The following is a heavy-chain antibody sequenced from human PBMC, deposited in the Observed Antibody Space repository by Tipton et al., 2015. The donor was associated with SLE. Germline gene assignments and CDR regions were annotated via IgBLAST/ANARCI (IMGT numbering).Heavy chain of an antibody. V-gene: IGHV4-59*01. CDR2: IYYSGST. J-gene: IGHJ6*04. CDR1: GGSISSYY. CDR3: AMNPGRSGRLDV. Sequence: GLVKPSETLSLTCTVSGGSISSYYWSWIRQPPGKGLEWIGYIYYSGSTNYNPSLKSRVTISVDTSKNQFSLKLSSVTAADTAVYYCAMNPGRSGRLDVWGKGTTVTVSS. D-gene: IGHD3-3*01.